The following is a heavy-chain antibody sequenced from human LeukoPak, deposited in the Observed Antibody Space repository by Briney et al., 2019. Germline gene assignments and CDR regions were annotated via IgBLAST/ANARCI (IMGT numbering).Heavy chain of an antibody. Sequence: HSGGSLRLSCAASGFTVSSNYMSWVRQAPGKGLEWVSVIYSGGSTYYADSVKGRFTISRDNSKNTLYLQMNSLRAEDTAVYYCAKDYCSGGSCLGLWGQGTLVTVSS. V-gene: IGHV3-53*01. CDR1: GFTVSSNY. J-gene: IGHJ4*02. D-gene: IGHD2-15*01. CDR2: IYSGGST. CDR3: AKDYCSGGSCLGL.